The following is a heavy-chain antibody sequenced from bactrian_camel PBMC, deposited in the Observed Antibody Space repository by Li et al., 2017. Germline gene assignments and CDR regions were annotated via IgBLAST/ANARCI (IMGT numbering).Heavy chain of an antibody. J-gene: IGHJ4*01. V-gene: IGHV3S60*01. Sequence: HVQLVESGGDLVQPGGSLRLSRIASGLIVDYTMAWFRQAPGKEREGVSSISWNGDSAYYAESVKGRFTMSRDNAKNTVYLQMNSVKPEDTAVYYYAGLWSTAWACDYWGQGTQVTVS. CDR2: ISWNGDSA. D-gene: IGHD3*01. CDR1: GLIVDYT. CDR3: AGLWSTAWACDY.